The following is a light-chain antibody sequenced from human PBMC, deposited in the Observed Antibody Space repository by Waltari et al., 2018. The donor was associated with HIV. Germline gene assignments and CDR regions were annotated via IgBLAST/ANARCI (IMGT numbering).Light chain of an antibody. CDR3: QQYNSDFYT. J-gene: IGKJ2*01. Sequence: QQRPGRAPKLLIYKASTLEFGVPARFSGSGSGTDFTLTINSLHPDDFATYYCQQYNSDFYTFGQGTRLDLK. V-gene: IGKV1-5*03. CDR2: KAS.